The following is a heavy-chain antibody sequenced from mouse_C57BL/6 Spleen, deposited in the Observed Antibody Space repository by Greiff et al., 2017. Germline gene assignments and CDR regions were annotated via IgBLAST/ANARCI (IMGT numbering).Heavy chain of an antibody. CDR1: GYTFTDYN. CDR3: SRRGDSNPLAY. J-gene: IGHJ3*01. V-gene: IGHV1-18*01. CDR2: INPNNGGT. Sequence: EVQLQQSGPELVKPGASVKIPCKASGYTFTDYNMDWVKQSHGKSLEWIGDINPNNGGTIYNQKFKGKATLTVDKSSSTAYLELRMLTSEDTAVYYCSRRGDSNPLAYWGQGTLVTVSA. D-gene: IGHD2-5*01.